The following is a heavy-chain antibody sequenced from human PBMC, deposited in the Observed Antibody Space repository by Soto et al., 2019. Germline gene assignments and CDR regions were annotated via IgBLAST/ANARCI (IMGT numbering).Heavy chain of an antibody. D-gene: IGHD6-13*01. CDR1: GGSISSSSYY. V-gene: IGHV4-39*01. CDR3: ATGKIGAAFTPWGY. Sequence: SETLSLTCTVSGGSISSSSYYWGWIRQPPGKGLEWIGSIYYSGSTYYNPSLKSRVTISVDTSKNQFSLKLSSVTAADTAVYSCATGKIGAAFTPWGYWGQGTLVTVSS. J-gene: IGHJ4*02. CDR2: IYYSGST.